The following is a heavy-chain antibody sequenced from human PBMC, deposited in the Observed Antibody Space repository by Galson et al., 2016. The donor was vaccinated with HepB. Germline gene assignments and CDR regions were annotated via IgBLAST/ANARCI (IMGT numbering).Heavy chain of an antibody. CDR3: AKIHCGLASCYVSYFDY. CDR1: GFSFSSYA. CDR2: MSGLGGST. V-gene: IGHV3-23*01. Sequence: SLRLSCAASGFSFSSYAMSWVRQAPGKGLEWVSGMSGLGGSTHSADSVKGRFTMSRDNSKNVLNLDMNSLSPEDTAVYYSAKIHCGLASCYVSYFDYWGQGTPVTVSP. D-gene: IGHD2-21*01. J-gene: IGHJ4*02.